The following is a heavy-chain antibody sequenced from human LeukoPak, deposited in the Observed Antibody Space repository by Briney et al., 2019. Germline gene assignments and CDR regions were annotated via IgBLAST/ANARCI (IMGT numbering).Heavy chain of an antibody. CDR2: INSDGSST. CDR3: AKGGPYGDYVGY. V-gene: IGHV3-74*01. Sequence: GGSLRLSCAASGFTFSSYWMHWVRQAPGKGLVWVSRINSDGSSTSYADSVKGRFTISRDNAKNTLYLQMNSLRAEDTAVYYCAKGGPYGDYVGYWGQGTLVTVSS. CDR1: GFTFSSYW. D-gene: IGHD4-17*01. J-gene: IGHJ4*02.